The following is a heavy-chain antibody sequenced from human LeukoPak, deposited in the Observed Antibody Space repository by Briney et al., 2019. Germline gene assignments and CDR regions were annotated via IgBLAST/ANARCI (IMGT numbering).Heavy chain of an antibody. CDR1: GYTFTSYG. CDR2: INPNSGGT. Sequence: ASVKVSCKASGYTFTSYGISWVRQAPGQGLEWMGWINPNSGGTNYAQKFQGRVTMTRDTSISTAYMELSRLRSDDTAVYYCARVHGAGNWKFDYWGQGTLVTVSS. D-gene: IGHD1-1*01. V-gene: IGHV1-2*02. J-gene: IGHJ4*01. CDR3: ARVHGAGNWKFDY.